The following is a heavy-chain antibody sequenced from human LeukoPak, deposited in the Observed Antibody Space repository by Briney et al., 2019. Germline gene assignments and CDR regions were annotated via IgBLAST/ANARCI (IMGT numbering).Heavy chain of an antibody. V-gene: IGHV4-39*07. CDR2: IYYSGST. J-gene: IGHJ4*02. D-gene: IGHD6-19*01. CDR3: ARGQWGHFDY. CDR1: GGSISSSSYY. Sequence: PSETLSLTCTVSGGSISSSSYYWGWIRQPPGKGLEWIGSIYYSGSTYYNPSLKSRVTISVDTSKNQFSLKLSSVTAADTAVYYCARGQWGHFDYWGQGTLVTVSS.